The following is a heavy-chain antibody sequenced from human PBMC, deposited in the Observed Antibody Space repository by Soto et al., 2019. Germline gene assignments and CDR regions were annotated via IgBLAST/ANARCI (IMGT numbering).Heavy chain of an antibody. CDR2: IKSIANGGTT. D-gene: IGHD1-26*01. V-gene: IGHV3-15*07. CDR3: TRRPKAGEMRVGTLDF. Sequence: EVKLVESGGGLVKPGGSLRLSCAASGYSFKDAWMNWVRQAPGKGLEWVGRIKSIANGGTTEHAAPVKGRFSISRDDSTFTLYRQMNGLRSEDTAVYYCTRRPKAGEMRVGTLDFWGRGTLVTVS. J-gene: IGHJ4*02. CDR1: GYSFKDAW.